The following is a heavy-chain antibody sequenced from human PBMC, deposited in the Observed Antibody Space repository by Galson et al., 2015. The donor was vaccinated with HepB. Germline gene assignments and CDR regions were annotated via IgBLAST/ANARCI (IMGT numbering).Heavy chain of an antibody. Sequence: SLRLSCAASGFTFSSYGMHWVRQAPGKGLEWVAVISYDGSNKYYADSVKGRFTISRDNSKNTLYLQMNSLRAEDTAVYYCAKDSVEGGVLDYWGQGTLVTVSS. CDR3: AKDSVEGGVLDY. J-gene: IGHJ4*02. D-gene: IGHD3-16*01. CDR1: GFTFSSYG. CDR2: ISYDGSNK. V-gene: IGHV3-30*18.